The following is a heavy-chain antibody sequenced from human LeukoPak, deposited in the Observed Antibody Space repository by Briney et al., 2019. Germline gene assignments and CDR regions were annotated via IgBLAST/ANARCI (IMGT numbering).Heavy chain of an antibody. V-gene: IGHV3-64D*06. CDR1: GFTFSSYA. Sequence: GGSLRLSCSASGFTFSSYAMHWVRQAPGKGLEYVSAISSNGGSTYYADSVKGRFTISRDNSKNTLYLQMSSLRAEDTAVYYCWKGYGVGPTCGFAPGAQEPRVTVS. J-gene: IGHJ5*02. CDR2: ISSNGGST. D-gene: IGHD3-3*01. CDR3: WKGYGVGPTCGFAP.